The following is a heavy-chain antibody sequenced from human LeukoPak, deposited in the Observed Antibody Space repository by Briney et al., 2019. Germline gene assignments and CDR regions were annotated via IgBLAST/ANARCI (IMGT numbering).Heavy chain of an antibody. CDR1: GGSISSYY. CDR2: IYYSGST. V-gene: IGHV4-59*08. J-gene: IGHJ5*02. Sequence: PSETLSLTCTVSGGSISSYYWSWIRQPPGQGLEWIGYIYYSGSTNYNPSLKSRVTISVDTSKNQFPLKLSSVTAADTAGYYCAAASINYCNYVGSCFDPWGQGTLVTVSS. CDR3: AAASINYCNYVGSCFDP. D-gene: IGHD4-11*01.